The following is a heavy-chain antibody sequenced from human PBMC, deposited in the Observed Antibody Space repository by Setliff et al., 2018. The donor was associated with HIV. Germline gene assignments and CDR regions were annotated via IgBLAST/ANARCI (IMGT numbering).Heavy chain of an antibody. CDR2: MNPNSGNT. CDR3: ARVRRGSSWTLTTLRTFDY. D-gene: IGHD4-17*01. Sequence: ASVKVSCKASGYTFSSYDINWVRQATGQGLEWMGRMNPNSGNTGYAQRSQGRVTMTRNTSISTAYMELSSLRSEDTAVYYCARVRRGSSWTLTTLRTFDYWGQGTLVTVSS. CDR1: GYTFSSYD. J-gene: IGHJ4*02. V-gene: IGHV1-8*02.